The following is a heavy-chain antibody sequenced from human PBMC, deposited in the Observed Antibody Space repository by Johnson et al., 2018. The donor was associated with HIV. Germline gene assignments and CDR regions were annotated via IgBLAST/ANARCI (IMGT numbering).Heavy chain of an antibody. V-gene: IGHV3-74*01. CDR1: GFTFITNW. J-gene: IGHJ3*02. CDR3: AKVGTGYTSSSVGAFDI. Sequence: VQLVESGGDLVQPGGSLRLSCVCSGFTFITNWMHWVRQAPGKGLVWVSRINSDGRSTSYADSVKGRFTISRDNAKNTLYLQMNSRRVGDTAVYYCAKVGTGYTSSSVGAFDIWGQGTMVTVSS. CDR2: INSDGRST. D-gene: IGHD6-19*01.